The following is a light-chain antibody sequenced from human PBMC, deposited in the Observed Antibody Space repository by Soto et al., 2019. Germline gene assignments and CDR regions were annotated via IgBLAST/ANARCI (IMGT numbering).Light chain of an antibody. CDR3: QQYGSSPPYT. J-gene: IGKJ2*01. CDR2: GSS. Sequence: EVVLTQSPGTLSLSPGERATLSCRASQSVSYNSLAWYQQKSGQSPKLLIFGSSDRATGIPDRFSGSGSGTDFTLTISSLEPEDFAVYYCQQYGSSPPYTFGQGTKLEIK. CDR1: QSVSYNS. V-gene: IGKV3-20*01.